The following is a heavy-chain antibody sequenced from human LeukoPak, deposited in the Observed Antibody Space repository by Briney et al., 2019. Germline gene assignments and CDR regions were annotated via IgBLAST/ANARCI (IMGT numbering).Heavy chain of an antibody. V-gene: IGHV4-34*01. Sequence: GSLRLSCVASGYTVSRNYMNWVRQAPGKGLEWIGEINHSGSTNYNPSLKSRVTISVDTSKNQFSLKLSSVTAADTAAYYCARRCSGDYGHWFDSWGQGTLVTVSS. D-gene: IGHD4-17*01. J-gene: IGHJ5*01. CDR1: GYTVSRNY. CDR2: INHSGST. CDR3: ARRCSGDYGHWFDS.